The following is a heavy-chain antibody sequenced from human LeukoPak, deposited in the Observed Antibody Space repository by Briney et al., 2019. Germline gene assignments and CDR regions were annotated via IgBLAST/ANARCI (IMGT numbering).Heavy chain of an antibody. V-gene: IGHV4-59*01. CDR3: ASESGPDLWFGELSVNWFDP. D-gene: IGHD3-10*01. Sequence: SETLSLTCTVSGGSISSYYWSWIRQPPGKGLEWIGYIYYSGSTNYNPSLKSRVTISVDTSKNQFSLKLSSVTAADTAVYYCASESGPDLWFGELSVNWFDPWGQGTLVTVSS. CDR2: IYYSGST. CDR1: GGSISSYY. J-gene: IGHJ5*02.